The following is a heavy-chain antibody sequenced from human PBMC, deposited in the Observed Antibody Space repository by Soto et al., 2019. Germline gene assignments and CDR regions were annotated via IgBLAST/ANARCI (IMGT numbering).Heavy chain of an antibody. CDR2: INHSGST. V-gene: IGHV4-34*01. CDR3: ARDAGSFDY. J-gene: IGHJ4*02. CDR1: GGSFSGYY. Sequence: PSETLSLTCAVYGGSFSGYYWTWIRQPPGTGLEWIGEINHSGSTNYNPSLKGRVTITRDTSASTAYMELSSLRSEDTAVYYCARDAGSFDYWGQGTLVTVSS. D-gene: IGHD3-10*01.